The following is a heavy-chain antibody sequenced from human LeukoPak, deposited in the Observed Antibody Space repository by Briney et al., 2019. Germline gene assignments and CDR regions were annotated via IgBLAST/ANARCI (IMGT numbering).Heavy chain of an antibody. Sequence: GGSLRLSCTASGFTFGDYAMSWVRQAPGKGLEWVGFIRSKAYGGTTEYAASVKGRFTISRDDSKSIAYLQMNSLKTEDTAVYYCTRALGPSAHEPYYYYYYGMDVWGQGTTVTVSS. CDR1: GFTFGDYA. CDR2: IRSKAYGGTT. CDR3: TRALGPSAHEPYYYYYYGMDV. D-gene: IGHD6-6*01. V-gene: IGHV3-49*04. J-gene: IGHJ6*02.